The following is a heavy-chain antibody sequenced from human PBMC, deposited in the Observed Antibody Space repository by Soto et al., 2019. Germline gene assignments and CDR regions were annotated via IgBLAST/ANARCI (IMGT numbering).Heavy chain of an antibody. CDR2: FYQGGST. V-gene: IGHV4-34*01. D-gene: IGHD2-21*01. CDR1: GESLNYYY. Sequence: HVQLRQWGAGLLKPSDTLSLTCAVYGESLNYYYWSWIRQAPGKGLEWIGEFYQGGSTHYSPSVKSRVTISVDLSSQQFSLKLTSVTAADTATYYCARGMWPDRFANWGQGTLVTVSS. CDR3: ARGMWPDRFAN. J-gene: IGHJ5*02.